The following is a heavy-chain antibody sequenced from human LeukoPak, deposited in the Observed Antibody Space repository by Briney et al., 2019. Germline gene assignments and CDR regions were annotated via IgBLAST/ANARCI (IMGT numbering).Heavy chain of an antibody. CDR2: IYYSGST. CDR1: GGSISSYY. J-gene: IGHJ6*02. V-gene: IGHV4-59*01. D-gene: IGHD4-17*01. CDR3: ARGEEDYYYYGMDV. Sequence: KPSETLSLTCTVSGGSISSYYWSWLRQPPGKGREWIGYIYYSGSTNYNPSLKSRVTISVDTSKNQFSLKLSSVTAADTAMYYCARGEEDYYYYGMDVWGQGTTVTVSS.